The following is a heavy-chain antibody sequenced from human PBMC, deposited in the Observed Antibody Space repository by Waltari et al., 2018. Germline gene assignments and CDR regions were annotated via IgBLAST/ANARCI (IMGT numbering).Heavy chain of an antibody. CDR3: AKGRKWLGEIDY. CDR1: GFTFNDRA. D-gene: IGHD6-19*01. Sequence: EVQLVESGGGLLQHGRSLRLSCAASGFTFNDRAMHWVGQSPRKGREWVSCISWNSGSIGYADSVKGRFTISRDNAKNSLYLQMNSLRAEDMALYYCAKGRKWLGEIDYWGQGTLVTVSS. J-gene: IGHJ4*02. CDR2: ISWNSGSI. V-gene: IGHV3-9*03.